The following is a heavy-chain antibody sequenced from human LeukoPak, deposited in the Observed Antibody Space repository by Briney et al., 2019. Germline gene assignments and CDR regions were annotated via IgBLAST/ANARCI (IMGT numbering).Heavy chain of an antibody. J-gene: IGHJ6*03. CDR2: INPNSGGT. Sequence: GASXKVSCKASGYTFTGYYMHWVRQAPGQGEEWMGWINPNSGGTNYAQKFQGRVTMTRDTSTSTAYVELSRLRSDDTAVYYCARGHSSSSHYYYYMDVWGKGTTVTVSS. CDR3: ARGHSSSSHYYYYMDV. D-gene: IGHD6-13*01. CDR1: GYTFTGYY. V-gene: IGHV1-2*02.